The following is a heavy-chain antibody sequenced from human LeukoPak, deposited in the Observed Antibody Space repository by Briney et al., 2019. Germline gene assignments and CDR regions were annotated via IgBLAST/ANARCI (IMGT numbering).Heavy chain of an antibody. CDR1: GFTFSTNA. J-gene: IGHJ4*02. Sequence: GGSLRLSCAASGFTFSTNAMSWVRQAPGKGLEWLSYISGSSSAINYADSVKGRFTISRDNAKNSLFLQVNSLRAEDTAVYYCATYSGYDRIFDYWGQGTLVTVSS. V-gene: IGHV3-48*01. D-gene: IGHD5-12*01. CDR3: ATYSGYDRIFDY. CDR2: ISGSSSAI.